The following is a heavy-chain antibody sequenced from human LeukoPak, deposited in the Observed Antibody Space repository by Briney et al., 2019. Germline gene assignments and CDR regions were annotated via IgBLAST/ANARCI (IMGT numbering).Heavy chain of an antibody. Sequence: GGSLRLSCAASGFTFSSYWMHWVRQAPGKGLVWVSRINTDGSSTSYADSVKGRFTISRDNAKNTLYLQMNSLRAEDTAVYYCARSSSKYYFDYWGQGTLVTVPS. D-gene: IGHD6-6*01. V-gene: IGHV3-74*01. J-gene: IGHJ4*02. CDR1: GFTFSSYW. CDR3: ARSSSKYYFDY. CDR2: INTDGSST.